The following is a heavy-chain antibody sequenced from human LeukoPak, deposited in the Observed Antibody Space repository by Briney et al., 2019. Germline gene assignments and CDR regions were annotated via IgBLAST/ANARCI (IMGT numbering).Heavy chain of an antibody. CDR1: GFTFSNHA. J-gene: IGHJ6*03. D-gene: IGHD1-26*01. CDR3: ARRSPGSSSLFFYYMDV. Sequence: GGSLRLSCAASGFTFSNHAMTWVRQAPGKGLEWVSGISSSGSSTFFADHVKGRFTISRDNAKNSLYLQINTLQAEDTAVYYCARRSPGSSSLFFYYMDVWGKGTTVTVSS. V-gene: IGHV3-23*01. CDR2: ISSSGSST.